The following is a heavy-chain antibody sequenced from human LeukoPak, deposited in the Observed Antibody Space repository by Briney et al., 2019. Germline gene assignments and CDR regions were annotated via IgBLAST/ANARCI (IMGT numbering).Heavy chain of an antibody. D-gene: IGHD5-24*01. CDR3: AKDPRVGSRVATPCH. J-gene: IGHJ4*02. V-gene: IGHV3-23*01. Sequence: GGSLRLSCAASGFTFSSYAMSWVRQAPGKGLEWVSAISGSGGSTYYADSVKGRFTISRDNSKSTLFLQMNSLRAEDTAIYYCAKDPRVGSRVATPCHWGRGTLVTVSS. CDR2: ISGSGGST. CDR1: GFTFSSYA.